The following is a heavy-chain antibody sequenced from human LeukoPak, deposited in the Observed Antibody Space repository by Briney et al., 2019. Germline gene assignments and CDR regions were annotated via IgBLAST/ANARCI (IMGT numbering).Heavy chain of an antibody. Sequence: GGSLRLSCAASGFTFSDYAMHWVRQAPGRGLEYVPAISSKGGSTYYADSVKGRFTISRDNSKNTLYLQMGSLRAEDMAVYYCVRGVGSSSWSSLDYWGQGTLVTVSS. D-gene: IGHD6-13*01. CDR3: VRGVGSSSWSSLDY. CDR2: ISSKGGST. V-gene: IGHV3-64*02. J-gene: IGHJ4*02. CDR1: GFTFSDYA.